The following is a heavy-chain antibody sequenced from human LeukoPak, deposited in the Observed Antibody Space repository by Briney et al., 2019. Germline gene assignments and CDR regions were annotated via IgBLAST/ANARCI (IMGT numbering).Heavy chain of an antibody. CDR3: ATATMVRDVHFDY. J-gene: IGHJ4*02. Sequence: SVKVSCKASGGTFSSYTITWVRQAPGQGLEWMGGIIPIFGSANYAQKFQGRVTITADESMSTAYMELSSLRSEDTAVYYCATATMVRDVHFDYWGQGTLVTVSS. V-gene: IGHV1-69*13. D-gene: IGHD3-10*01. CDR2: IIPIFGSA. CDR1: GGTFSSYT.